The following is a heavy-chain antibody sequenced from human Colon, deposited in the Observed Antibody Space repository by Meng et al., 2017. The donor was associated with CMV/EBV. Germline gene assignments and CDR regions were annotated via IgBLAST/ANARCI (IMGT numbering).Heavy chain of an antibody. V-gene: IGHV3-53*01. CDR2: IYGGGSN. J-gene: IGHJ4*02. Sequence: EVSLVESGRGLIQPAGSLRVSCTAFGFTVSCYYMSWVRQAKGKGLEWVLVIYGGGSNYYADTVQVRFTIYGDNAENTLYLHMDSVRVDDTDVYYCAAPRRAGFDYWGQGTLVTVSS. CDR1: GFTVSCYY. CDR3: AAPRRAGFDY. D-gene: IGHD6-19*01.